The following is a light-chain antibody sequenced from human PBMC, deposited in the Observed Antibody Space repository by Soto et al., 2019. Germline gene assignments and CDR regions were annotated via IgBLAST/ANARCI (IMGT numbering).Light chain of an antibody. V-gene: IGKV3-11*01. J-gene: IGKJ5*01. CDR1: QSVSSY. CDR2: DAS. CDR3: QQRSNWPPIT. Sequence: EIVLTQSPATLSLSPGERATLSCSASQSVSSYLAWSQQKPGQAPRLLISDASNRATCIPARFSGSGSGTDFTLTISSLEPEDFAGYYCQQRSNWPPITFGQGTRLEIK.